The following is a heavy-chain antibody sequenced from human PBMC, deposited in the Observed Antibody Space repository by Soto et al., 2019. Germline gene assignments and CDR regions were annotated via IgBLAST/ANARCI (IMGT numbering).Heavy chain of an antibody. CDR1: GGTFSSYA. V-gene: IGHV1-69*06. CDR3: ARGYSYGSNFPYYYYYGMDV. Sequence: QVQLVQSGAEVKKPGSSVKVSCKASGGTFSSYAISWVRQAPGQGLEWMGGIIPILGTANYAQKFQGRVTITADKSTSTAYMELSSLRSEDTAVYYCARGYSYGSNFPYYYYYGMDVWGQGTTVTVSS. J-gene: IGHJ6*02. D-gene: IGHD5-18*01. CDR2: IIPILGTA.